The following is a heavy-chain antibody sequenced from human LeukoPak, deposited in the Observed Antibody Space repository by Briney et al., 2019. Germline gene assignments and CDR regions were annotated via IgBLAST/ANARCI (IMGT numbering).Heavy chain of an antibody. CDR1: GGSFSGYY. Sequence: KPSETLSLTCAVYGGSFSGYYWSWIRQPPGRGLEWIGEINHSGSTNYNPSLKSRVTISVDTSKNQFSLKLSSVTAADTAVYYCARATGDIDNWFDPWGQGTLVTVSS. J-gene: IGHJ5*02. CDR3: ARATGDIDNWFDP. V-gene: IGHV4-34*01. CDR2: INHSGST. D-gene: IGHD3-10*01.